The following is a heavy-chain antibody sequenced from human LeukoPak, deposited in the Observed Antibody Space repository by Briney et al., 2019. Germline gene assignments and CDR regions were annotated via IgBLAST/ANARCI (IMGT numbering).Heavy chain of an antibody. Sequence: ASVKVSCKASGYTFTGFYIHWVRQAPGQGLEWMGWINPNSGGTNYAQKFQGRVTMTRDSSISTAYMELSRLSSDDTAVYYCARGPSTAAFDIWGQGTMVTVSS. CDR3: ARGPSTAAFDI. J-gene: IGHJ3*02. CDR1: GYTFTGFY. CDR2: INPNSGGT. V-gene: IGHV1-2*02. D-gene: IGHD6-13*01.